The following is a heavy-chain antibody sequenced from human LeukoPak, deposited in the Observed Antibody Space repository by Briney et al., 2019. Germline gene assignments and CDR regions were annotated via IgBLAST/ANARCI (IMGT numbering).Heavy chain of an antibody. CDR1: GYTFTGYY. CDR3: ARGLLWFGEPTLDY. V-gene: IGHV1-2*04. Sequence: ASVKVSCKASGYTFTGYYMHWVRQAPGQGLEWMGWINPNSGGTNYAQMFQGWVTMTRDTSISTAYMELSRLRSDDTAVYYCARGLLWFGEPTLDYWGQGTLVTVSS. CDR2: INPNSGGT. D-gene: IGHD3-10*01. J-gene: IGHJ4*02.